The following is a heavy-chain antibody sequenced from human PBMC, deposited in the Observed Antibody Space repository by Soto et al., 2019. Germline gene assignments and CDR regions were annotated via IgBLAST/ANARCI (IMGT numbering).Heavy chain of an antibody. CDR3: SRHALLFLLDAAATDVIYF. CDR1: GDKSGRYW. D-gene: IGHD3-10*01. Sequence: GESRKDAWNGSGDKSGRYWIVGFRQMPGKKLELMGIIYPSDSDTRYRPSFQGQVTISADKSISSAYLQWSSLRASDTAMYYCSRHALLFLLDAAATDVIYF. V-gene: IGHV5-51*01. CDR2: IYPSDSDT. J-gene: IGHJ1*01.